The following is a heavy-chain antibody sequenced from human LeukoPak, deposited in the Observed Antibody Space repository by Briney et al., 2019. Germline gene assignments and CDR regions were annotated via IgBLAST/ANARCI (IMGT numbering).Heavy chain of an antibody. V-gene: IGHV3-48*01. CDR3: ARERWDYSIDY. CDR2: ISSSSSTI. J-gene: IGHJ4*02. D-gene: IGHD4-11*01. CDR1: GFTFSSYS. Sequence: GGSLRLSCAASGFTFSSYSMNWVRQAPGKGLEWVSYISSSSSTIYYADSVKGRFTISRDNAKNSLYLQMNSLRAEDTAVYYCARERWDYSIDYWGQGTLVTVSS.